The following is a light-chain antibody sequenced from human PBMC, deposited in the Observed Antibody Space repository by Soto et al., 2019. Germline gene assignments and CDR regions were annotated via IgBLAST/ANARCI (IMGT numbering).Light chain of an antibody. CDR3: QSYDSSLSGPHWV. Sequence: QPVLTQPPSVSGAPGQRVTISCTGSSSNIGAGYDVHWYQQLPGTAPKLLIYGNSNRPSGVPDRFSGSKSGTSASLAITGLHAEDEADYYCQSYDSSLSGPHWVFGGGTKLTVL. CDR1: SSNIGAGYD. CDR2: GNS. V-gene: IGLV1-40*01. J-gene: IGLJ3*02.